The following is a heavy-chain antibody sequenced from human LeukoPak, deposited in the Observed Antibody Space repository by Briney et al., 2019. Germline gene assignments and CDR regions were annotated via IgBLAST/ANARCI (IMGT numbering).Heavy chain of an antibody. D-gene: IGHD1-1*01. J-gene: IGHJ4*02. V-gene: IGHV6-1*01. CDR3: TRDPPNDQSYDV. CDR2: TYYRSKWFY. Sequence: SQTLSLTCAIFGDSVSNNGAAWNWITQSPSRGFEWLGRTYYRSKWFYDYAVSVRSRIIISPDTFQNQFSLQLSSMTPDDTAAYYCTRDPPNDQSYDVWGQGTLVTVSS. CDR1: GDSVSNNGAA.